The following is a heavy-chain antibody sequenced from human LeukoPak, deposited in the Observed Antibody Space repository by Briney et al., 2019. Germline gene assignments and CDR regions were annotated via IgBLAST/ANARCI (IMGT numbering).Heavy chain of an antibody. V-gene: IGHV3-9*01. CDR1: GFTFDDYA. CDR3: ARDLRAFDI. J-gene: IGHJ3*02. Sequence: GRSLRLSXAASGFTFDDYAMHWVRQAPGKGLEWVSGISWNSGSIGYADSVKGRFTISRDNAKNSLYLQMNSLRAEDTAVYYCARDLRAFDIWGQGTMVTVSS. CDR2: ISWNSGSI.